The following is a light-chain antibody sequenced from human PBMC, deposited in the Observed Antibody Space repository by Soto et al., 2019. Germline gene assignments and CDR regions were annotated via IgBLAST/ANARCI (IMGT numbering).Light chain of an antibody. J-gene: IGKJ1*01. CDR2: DAS. CDR1: QSISSW. CDR3: QHYNSYPWK. V-gene: IGKV1-5*01. Sequence: IQMTKSPSTLSASVGDRVTITCRASQSISSWLAWYQQKPGKAPKLLIYDASSLEGGVPSRFSGSGSGTEFTLTISSLQPDDFATYYCQHYNSYPWKFGQGTKVDIK.